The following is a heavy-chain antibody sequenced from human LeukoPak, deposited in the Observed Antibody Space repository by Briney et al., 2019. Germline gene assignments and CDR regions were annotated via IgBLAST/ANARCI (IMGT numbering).Heavy chain of an antibody. J-gene: IGHJ4*02. CDR3: ARGQFGVVIDNYFDY. CDR1: GYTFTGYY. V-gene: IGHV1-2*02. Sequence: ASVKVSCKASGYTFTGYYMHWVRQAPGQGLEWMGWINPNSGGTNYAQKFQGRVTMTRDTSISTAYMELSRLRSDDTAVYYCARGQFGVVIDNYFDYWGQGTLVTVSS. CDR2: INPNSGGT. D-gene: IGHD3-3*01.